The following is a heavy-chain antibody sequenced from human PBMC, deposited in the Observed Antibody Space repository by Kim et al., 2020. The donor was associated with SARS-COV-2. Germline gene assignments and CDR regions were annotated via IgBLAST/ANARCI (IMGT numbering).Heavy chain of an antibody. J-gene: IGHJ5*02. CDR2: INHSGST. CDR3: ARDLPPSVYDYVWGSYRVNWFDP. D-gene: IGHD3-16*02. CDR1: GGSFSGYY. Sequence: SETLSLTCAVYGGSFSGYYWSWIRQPPGKGLEWIGEINHSGSTNYNPSLKSRVTISVDTSKNQFSLKLSSVTAADTAVYYCARDLPPSVYDYVWGSYRVNWFDPWGQGTLVTVSS. V-gene: IGHV4-34*01.